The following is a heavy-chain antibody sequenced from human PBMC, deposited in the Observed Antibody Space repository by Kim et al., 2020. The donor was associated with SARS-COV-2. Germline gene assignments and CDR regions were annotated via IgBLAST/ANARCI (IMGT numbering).Heavy chain of an antibody. Sequence: SQTLSLTCAISGDSVSSSSAAWNWFRQSPSRGLEWLGRTYYRSQWNYNYDVSVKSRITVNPDSSKNQFALLLNSVTPEDTAVYYCVRDGGTSKGFFDFWGQGTLVTVSS. J-gene: IGHJ4*02. CDR2: TYYRSQWNY. D-gene: IGHD1-1*01. CDR3: VRDGGTSKGFFDF. CDR1: GDSVSSSSAA. V-gene: IGHV6-1*01.